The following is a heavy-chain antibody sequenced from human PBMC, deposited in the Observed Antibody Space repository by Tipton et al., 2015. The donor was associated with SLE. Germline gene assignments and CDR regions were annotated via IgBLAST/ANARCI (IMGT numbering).Heavy chain of an antibody. CDR2: IYYSGST. D-gene: IGHD5-12*01. CDR1: GGSISSHY. Sequence: TLSLTCTVSGGSISSHYWSWIRQSPGKGLEWIGYIYYSGSTNYNPSLQSRVTISVDTSKNQFSLKLSSVTAADTAVYYCARVYGGYDYPFDSWGQGTLVTVSS. CDR3: ARVYGGYDYPFDS. J-gene: IGHJ4*02. V-gene: IGHV4-59*08.